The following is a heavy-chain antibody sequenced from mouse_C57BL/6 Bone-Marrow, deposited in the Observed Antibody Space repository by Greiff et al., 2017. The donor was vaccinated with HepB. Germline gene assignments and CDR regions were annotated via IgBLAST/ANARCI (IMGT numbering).Heavy chain of an antibody. J-gene: IGHJ1*03. CDR2: INPGSGGN. CDR1: GYAFTNYL. CDR3: AREGIYGDYAYWYFDV. D-gene: IGHD2-4*01. Sequence: QVQLQQSGAELVRPGTSVKVSCKASGYAFTNYLIEWVQQRPGQGLEWIGVINPGSGGNNYNEKFKGKATLTADKSASTAYMQLSSLTSEDAAVYFCAREGIYGDYAYWYFDVWGTGTTVTVSS. V-gene: IGHV1-54*01.